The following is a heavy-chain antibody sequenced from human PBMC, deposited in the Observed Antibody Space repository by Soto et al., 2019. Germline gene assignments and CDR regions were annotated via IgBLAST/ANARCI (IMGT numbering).Heavy chain of an antibody. D-gene: IGHD3-10*01. J-gene: IGHJ6*02. Sequence: ASVKVSCKASGYTFTSYYMHWVRQAPGQGLEWMGIINPSGGSTSYAQKFQGRVTMTRDTSTSTVYMELSSLRSEDTAVYYCAAVFYGSGSYDHYYYGMDVWGQGTTVTVSS. CDR2: INPSGGST. V-gene: IGHV1-46*01. CDR3: AAVFYGSGSYDHYYYGMDV. CDR1: GYTFTSYY.